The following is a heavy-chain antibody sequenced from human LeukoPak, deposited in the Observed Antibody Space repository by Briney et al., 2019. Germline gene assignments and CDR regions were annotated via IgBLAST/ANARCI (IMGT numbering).Heavy chain of an antibody. V-gene: IGHV1-69*05. CDR3: ARGLGSSSLGFDY. CDR1: GDAPNTYA. J-gene: IGHJ4*02. Sequence: ASVKVSCKIYGDAPNTYAITWVRQAHGQGLEWMGEVIPVVDTTNYAPNFQGRVTITTDESTSTAYMEMTRLTSEDTAVYYCARGLGSSSLGFDYWGQGTLVTASS. D-gene: IGHD6-6*01. CDR2: VIPVVDTT.